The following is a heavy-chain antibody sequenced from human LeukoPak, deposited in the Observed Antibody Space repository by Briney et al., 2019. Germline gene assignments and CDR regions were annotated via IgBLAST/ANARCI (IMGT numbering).Heavy chain of an antibody. CDR2: INSDGSTT. CDR3: ARNISVTRWGY. Sequence: GGSLRLSRAASGFTFSSYWMHWVRQAPGKGLVWVSRINSDGSTTTYADSVEGRFTISRDNAKNTLYLQMNSLRAEDTAVYYCARNISVTRWGYWGQGTLVTVSS. D-gene: IGHD2/OR15-2a*01. CDR1: GFTFSSYW. V-gene: IGHV3-74*01. J-gene: IGHJ4*02.